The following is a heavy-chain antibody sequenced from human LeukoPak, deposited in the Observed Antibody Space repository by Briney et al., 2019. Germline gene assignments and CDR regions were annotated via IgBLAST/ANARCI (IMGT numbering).Heavy chain of an antibody. Sequence: GGSLRLSCAATGFTFSSYGMHWVRQAPGKGLEWVAFIRYDGSNKYYADSVKGRFTISRDNSKNTLYLQMNSLRAEDTAVYYCAKDLAMTLYYFDYWGQGTLVTVSS. CDR1: GFTFSSYG. CDR3: AKDLAMTLYYFDY. V-gene: IGHV3-30*02. D-gene: IGHD2-2*01. J-gene: IGHJ4*02. CDR2: IRYDGSNK.